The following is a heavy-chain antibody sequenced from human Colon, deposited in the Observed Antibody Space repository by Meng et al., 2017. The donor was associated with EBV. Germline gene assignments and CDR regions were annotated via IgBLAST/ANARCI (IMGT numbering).Heavy chain of an antibody. CDR3: ARHTFSGNPGGINS. J-gene: IGHJ4*02. CDR2: QCHADDT. CDR1: GGPISRTGTC. V-gene: IGHV4-39*01. Sequence: HPPLREPGLGLVKPSETLSLTCTVSGGPISRTGTCGGWIRQPPGKGLEWIGSQCHADDTYYNPSLMGRVTISVDTSKNQVSLKLTSVTAADTSIYYCARHTFSGNPGGINSWGQGILVTVSS. D-gene: IGHD3-16*01.